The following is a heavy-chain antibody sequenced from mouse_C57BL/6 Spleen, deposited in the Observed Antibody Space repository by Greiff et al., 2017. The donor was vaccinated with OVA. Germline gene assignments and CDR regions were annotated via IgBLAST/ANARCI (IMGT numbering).Heavy chain of an antibody. V-gene: IGHV14-3*01. CDR1: GFNIKNTY. CDR3: ARYYDVYLYYFDY. CDR2: IDTANGNN. Sequence: EVQLQQSVAELVRPGASVKLSCTASGFNIKNTYMHWVKQRPEQGLEWIGRIDTANGNNKYAPKLQGKATITAYTSSNTAYLQLSSLTSEDTAIYYCARYYDVYLYYFDYWGQGTTLTVSS. D-gene: IGHD2-3*01. J-gene: IGHJ2*01.